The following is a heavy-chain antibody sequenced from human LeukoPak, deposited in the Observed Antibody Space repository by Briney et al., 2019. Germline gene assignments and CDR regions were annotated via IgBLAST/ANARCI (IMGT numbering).Heavy chain of an antibody. V-gene: IGHV4-59*08. CDR2: IHYSGST. J-gene: IGHJ4*02. D-gene: IGHD2-21*02. CDR1: GGSISGYY. CDR3: ARNCGGDCYGEGDY. Sequence: SETLSLTCTVSGGSISGYYWSWIRQPPGKGLEWIGYIHYSGSTNYNPSLKSRVTISVDTSKNQFSLKLKSVTAADTAVYYCARNCGGDCYGEGDYWGQGTLVTVSS.